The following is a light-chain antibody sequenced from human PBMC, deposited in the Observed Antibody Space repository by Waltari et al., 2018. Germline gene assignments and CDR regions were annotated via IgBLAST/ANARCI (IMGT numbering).Light chain of an antibody. V-gene: IGLV2-8*01. CDR1: SSDGGGYNY. J-gene: IGLJ2*01. Sequence: QSALTQPPSASGSPGQSVTISCTGTSSDGGGYNYVSWYQQHPGKAPKLMIYEVSKRPSGVPDRFSGSKSGNTASLTVSGLQAEDEADYYCSSNTGSNNFVVFGGGTKLTVL. CDR3: SSNTGSNNFVV. CDR2: EVS.